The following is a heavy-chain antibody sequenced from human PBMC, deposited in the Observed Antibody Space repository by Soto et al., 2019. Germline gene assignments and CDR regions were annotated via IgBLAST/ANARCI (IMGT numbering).Heavy chain of an antibody. D-gene: IGHD2-2*01. CDR2: IYYSGST. Sequence: QVQLQESGPGLVKPSETLSLTCTVSGGSISSYYWSWIRQPPGQGLEWIGYIYYSGSTNYNPSLNRRLTTSVDTSKNTFSLKVSSVTAADTAVYYCARQWRYCSSNSCRPYYMDVWGKGTTVTVSS. J-gene: IGHJ6*03. CDR3: ARQWRYCSSNSCRPYYMDV. V-gene: IGHV4-59*08. CDR1: GGSISSYY.